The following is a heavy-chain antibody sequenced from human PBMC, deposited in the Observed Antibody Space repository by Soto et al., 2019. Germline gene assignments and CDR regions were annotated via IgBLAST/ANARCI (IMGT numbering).Heavy chain of an antibody. CDR1: GGTFSSYA. D-gene: IGHD6-13*01. J-gene: IGHJ6*02. CDR3: AQAALSYDYYGVDV. Sequence: ASVKVSCKASGGTFSSYAISWVRQAPGQGLEWMGGIIPIFGTANYAQKFQGRVTITADESTSTAYMELSSLRSEDTAVYYCAQAALSYDYYGVDVWGQGTTVTVSS. V-gene: IGHV1-69*13. CDR2: IIPIFGTA.